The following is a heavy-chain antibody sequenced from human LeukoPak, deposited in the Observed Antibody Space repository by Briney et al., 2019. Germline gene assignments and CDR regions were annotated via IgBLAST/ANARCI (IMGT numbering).Heavy chain of an antibody. CDR3: ARAVVVVPAAIPQEDYYYMDV. V-gene: IGHV1-69*05. CDR2: IIPIFGTA. D-gene: IGHD2-2*01. J-gene: IGHJ6*03. CDR1: GGTLSSYA. Sequence: SVKVSCKASGGTLSSYAISWVRQAPGQGLEWMGGIIPIFGTANYAQKFQGRVTITTDESTSTAYVELSSLRSEDTAVYYCARAVVVVPAAIPQEDYYYMDVWGKGTTVTVSS.